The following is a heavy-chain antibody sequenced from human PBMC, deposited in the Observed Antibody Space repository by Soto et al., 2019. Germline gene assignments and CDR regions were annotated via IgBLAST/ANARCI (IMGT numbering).Heavy chain of an antibody. CDR1: GGSISSSNW. J-gene: IGHJ4*02. V-gene: IGHV4-4*02. CDR3: ARVLVQQLVPGNYFDY. Sequence: PSETLSLTCAVSGGSISSSNWWSWVRQPPGKGLEWIGEIYHSGSTNYNPSLKSRVTISVDKSKNQFSLKLSSVTAADTAVYYYARVLVQQLVPGNYFDYWGQGTLVTVSS. D-gene: IGHD6-13*01. CDR2: IYHSGST.